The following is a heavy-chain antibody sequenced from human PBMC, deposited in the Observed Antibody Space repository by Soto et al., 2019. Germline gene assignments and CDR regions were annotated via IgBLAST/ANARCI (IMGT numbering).Heavy chain of an antibody. J-gene: IGHJ4*02. CDR3: ARVRYCSGGSCYPFDY. D-gene: IGHD2-15*01. Sequence: QVQLQESGPGLVKPSETLSLTCTVSGGSISSYYWSWIRQPPGKGLEWIGYIYYSGSTNYNPSLKSRVTLSVDTSKTQFSLKLSSVTAADTAVYYCARVRYCSGGSCYPFDYWGQGTLVTVSS. CDR2: IYYSGST. V-gene: IGHV4-59*01. CDR1: GGSISSYY.